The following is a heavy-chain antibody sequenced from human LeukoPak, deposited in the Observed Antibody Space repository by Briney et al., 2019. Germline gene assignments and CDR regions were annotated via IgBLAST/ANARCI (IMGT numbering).Heavy chain of an antibody. D-gene: IGHD3-3*01. CDR3: ARGIRFLEWLSGSDY. CDR1: GFTFDDYG. V-gene: IGHV3-20*04. Sequence: GGSLRLSCAASGFTFDDYGMSWVRQAPGKGLEWVSGINWNGGSTGYADSVKGRFTVSRDNAKNSLYLQMNSLRVEDTALYYCARGIRFLEWLSGSDYWGQGTLVTVSS. CDR2: INWNGGST. J-gene: IGHJ4*02.